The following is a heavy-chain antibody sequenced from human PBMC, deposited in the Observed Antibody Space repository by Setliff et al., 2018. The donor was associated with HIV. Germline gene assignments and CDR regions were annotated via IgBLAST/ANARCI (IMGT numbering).Heavy chain of an antibody. J-gene: IGHJ3*01. Sequence: ASVKVFCKASGYTFSNFAIGWLRQAPGQGLEWMGWISGYSDNTYYAQSLQGRVTMTTDTTSSTSYMELRSLRSDDTAMYYCARIRAGALPNAFDVWGQGTMVTVSS. D-gene: IGHD1-26*01. CDR2: ISGYSDNT. CDR1: GYTFSNFA. V-gene: IGHV1-18*01. CDR3: ARIRAGALPNAFDV.